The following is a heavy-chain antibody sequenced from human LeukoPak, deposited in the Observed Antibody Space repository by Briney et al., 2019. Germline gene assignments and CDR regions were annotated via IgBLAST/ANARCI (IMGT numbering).Heavy chain of an antibody. CDR3: ATDSGEVEMATNPDY. Sequence: GGSLRLSCAASGFTFSIYAMHWVRQAPGKGLEWVAVISYDGSNKYYADSVKGRFTISRDNSKNTLYLQMNSLRAEDTAVYYCATDSGEVEMATNPDYWGQGTLVTVSS. V-gene: IGHV3-33*05. D-gene: IGHD5-24*01. CDR1: GFTFSIYA. CDR2: ISYDGSNK. J-gene: IGHJ4*02.